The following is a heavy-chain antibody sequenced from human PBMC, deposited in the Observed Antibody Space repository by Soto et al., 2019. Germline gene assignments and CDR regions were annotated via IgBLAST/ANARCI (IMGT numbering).Heavy chain of an antibody. CDR1: GFIFSNYA. D-gene: IGHD3-9*01. Sequence: EVQLLESGGGLVQPGGSLRLSCAASGFIFSNYAMSWVRRAPGKGLEWVSAISGSGGSAYYADSVRGRFTVSRDNSKNTLFLQMNSLRAEDTAVYYCASDILTGFQGFFDYWGQGTLVTVSS. V-gene: IGHV3-23*01. J-gene: IGHJ4*02. CDR3: ASDILTGFQGFFDY. CDR2: ISGSGGSA.